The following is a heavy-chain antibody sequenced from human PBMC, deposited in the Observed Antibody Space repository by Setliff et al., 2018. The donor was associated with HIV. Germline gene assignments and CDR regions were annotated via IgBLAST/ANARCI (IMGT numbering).Heavy chain of an antibody. CDR1: GYSFSTYW. CDR2: IDPGDSDT. Sequence: PGESLKISCKTFGYSFSTYWIGWVRQMPGKGLEWMGLIDPGDSDTRYSPSFQGQVTISADKSLNTAYRQWSSLKASDTAVYYCARVRPLGYCSTGACPPDYWGQGTLVTVSS. D-gene: IGHD2-8*01. J-gene: IGHJ4*02. CDR3: ARVRPLGYCSTGACPPDY. V-gene: IGHV5-51*01.